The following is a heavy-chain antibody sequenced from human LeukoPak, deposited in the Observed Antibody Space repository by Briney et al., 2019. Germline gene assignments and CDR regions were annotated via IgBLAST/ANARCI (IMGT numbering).Heavy chain of an antibody. V-gene: IGHV3-7*01. CDR2: IKQDGSEE. D-gene: IGHD2-2*01. J-gene: IGHJ3*01. CDR3: ARECSFSCQRAIDV. CDR1: KFTFSSYW. Sequence: GGSLRLSCAASKFTFSSYWMTWVRQAPGKGLEWVADIKQDGSEEFYVDSVKGRFTISRDNAKNSLYLQMNSLRAEDTATYYCARECSFSCQRAIDVWGQGTMVTVSS.